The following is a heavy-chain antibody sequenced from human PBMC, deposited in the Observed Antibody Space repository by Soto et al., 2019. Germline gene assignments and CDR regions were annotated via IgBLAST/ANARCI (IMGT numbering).Heavy chain of an antibody. J-gene: IGHJ4*02. CDR3: AKDRDVVSDHFEY. CDR1: GFTFSSHG. Sequence: PGGSLRLSCAASGFTFSSHGMHWVRKVPGQGLDWVAVISYDGDNKYYADSVKGRFTISRDNSKNTLFLQMNGLRTEDTAVYYCAKDRDVVSDHFEYWGRGTLVTVSS. D-gene: IGHD2-15*01. CDR2: ISYDGDNK. V-gene: IGHV3-30*18.